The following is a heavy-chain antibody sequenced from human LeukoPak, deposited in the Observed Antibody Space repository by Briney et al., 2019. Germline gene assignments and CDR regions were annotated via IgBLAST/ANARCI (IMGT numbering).Heavy chain of an antibody. D-gene: IGHD5-18*01. V-gene: IGHV3-48*04. CDR1: GFTFSSYS. CDR2: ISSSSTI. CDR3: AREDTPDY. Sequence: PGGSLRLSCAASGFTFSSYSMNWVRQAPGKGLEWVSYISSSSTIYYADSVKGRFTISRDNAKNSLYLQMNSLRAEDTAVYYCAREDTPDYWGQGTLVTVSS. J-gene: IGHJ4*02.